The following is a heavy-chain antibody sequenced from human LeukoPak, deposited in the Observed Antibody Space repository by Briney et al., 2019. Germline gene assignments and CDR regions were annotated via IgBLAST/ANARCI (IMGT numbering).Heavy chain of an antibody. CDR1: GGSFSGYY. V-gene: IGHV4-34*01. D-gene: IGHD1-26*01. CDR2: INHSGST. CDR3: ARGRWGGATYSQLVYFQH. Sequence: PSETLSLTCAVYGGSFSGYYWSWIRQPPGKGLEWIGEINHSGSTNYNPSLKSRVTISVDTSKNQFSLKLSSVTAADTAVYYCARGRWGGATYSQLVYFQHWGQGTLVTVSS. J-gene: IGHJ1*01.